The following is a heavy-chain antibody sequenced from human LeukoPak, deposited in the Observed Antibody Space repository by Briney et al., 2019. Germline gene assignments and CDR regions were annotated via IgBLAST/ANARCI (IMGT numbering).Heavy chain of an antibody. CDR2: IYSGGST. Sequence: GGSLTLPWAASGFTVSSNYLSWVRKAPGKGLEWVSVIYSGGSTYYADSVKGRFTISRDNSKNTVYLQMNSLRAEDTAVYYCAKLGVGGIVGAHIDYWGQGTLVTVSS. D-gene: IGHD1-26*01. V-gene: IGHV3-53*01. CDR1: GFTVSSNY. CDR3: AKLGVGGIVGAHIDY. J-gene: IGHJ4*02.